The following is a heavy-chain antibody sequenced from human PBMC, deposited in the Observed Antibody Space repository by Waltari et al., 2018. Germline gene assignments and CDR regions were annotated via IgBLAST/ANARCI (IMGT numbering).Heavy chain of an antibody. Sequence: QVQLVQSGAEVKKPGASVKVSCTVSGYTLTALSMHWVRQAHGKGLEWMGGFDPEDGETIYAQKFQGRVTMTEDTSTDTAYMELSSLRSEDTAVYYCATTTFYCSGGSCYFFGAFDIWGQGTMVTVSS. V-gene: IGHV1-24*01. CDR3: ATTTFYCSGGSCYFFGAFDI. CDR2: FDPEDGET. CDR1: GYTLTALS. J-gene: IGHJ3*02. D-gene: IGHD2-15*01.